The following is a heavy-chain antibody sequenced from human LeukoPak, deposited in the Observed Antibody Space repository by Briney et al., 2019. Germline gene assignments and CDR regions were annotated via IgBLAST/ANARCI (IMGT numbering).Heavy chain of an antibody. CDR2: ISKSDSTT. CDR1: GFTSSDNF. V-gene: IGHV3-11*01. D-gene: IGHD6-25*01. J-gene: IGHJ4*02. CDR3: ASAVAAPDQDPPFDY. Sequence: GGSLRLSCAASGFTSSDNFMSWIRQAPGKGMEWVSYISKSDSTTYYADTVKGRFTISRDSAKNSVYLYMNSLRAEDTAVYYCASAVAAPDQDPPFDYWGQGTLVTVSS.